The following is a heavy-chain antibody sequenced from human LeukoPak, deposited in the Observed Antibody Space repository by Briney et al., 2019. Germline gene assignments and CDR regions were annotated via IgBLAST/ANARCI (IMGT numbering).Heavy chain of an antibody. D-gene: IGHD3-3*01. Sequence: GGSLRLSCAASGFTFRSYTMNWVRQAPGKGLEWVSYIDARSGITYYADSVQGRFTISRDDARESVFLQMDGLRVDDTAVYYCARTYDFGRGPPGDAFDNWGPGTWVIVSA. V-gene: IGHV3-48*01. CDR2: IDARSGIT. CDR3: ARTYDFGRGPPGDAFDN. J-gene: IGHJ3*02. CDR1: GFTFRSYT.